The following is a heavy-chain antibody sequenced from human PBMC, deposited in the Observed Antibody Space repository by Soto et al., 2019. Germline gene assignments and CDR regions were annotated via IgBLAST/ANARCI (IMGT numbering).Heavy chain of an antibody. Sequence: PSETLSLTCAVCGGSISSSNWWSWVRQPPGKGLEWIGEIYHSGSTNYNPSLKSRVTISVDKSKNQFSLKLSSVTAADTAVYYCASVAVAGQYYYYYYGMDVWGQGTTVTVSS. CDR3: ASVAVAGQYYYYYYGMDV. CDR2: IYHSGST. J-gene: IGHJ6*02. CDR1: GGSISSSNW. D-gene: IGHD6-19*01. V-gene: IGHV4-4*02.